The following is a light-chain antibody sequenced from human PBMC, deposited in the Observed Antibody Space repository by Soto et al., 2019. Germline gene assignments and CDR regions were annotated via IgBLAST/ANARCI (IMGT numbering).Light chain of an antibody. Sequence: QSALTQPPSVSGAPGQRVTISCTGSSSNIGAGYDVHWYQQLPGTAPKLLIYGNSNRPSGVPDRFSGSKSGTSASLAITGLQAEDEADYYCQSYDSSLSGGDVVFGGGTQLTVL. CDR2: GNS. CDR3: QSYDSSLSGGDVV. CDR1: SSNIGAGYD. V-gene: IGLV1-40*01. J-gene: IGLJ2*01.